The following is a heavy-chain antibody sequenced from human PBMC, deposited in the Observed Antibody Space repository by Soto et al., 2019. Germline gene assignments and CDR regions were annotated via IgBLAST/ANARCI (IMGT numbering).Heavy chain of an antibody. CDR3: ARGRYGDY. V-gene: IGHV1-18*01. CDR2: ISAHNGNT. D-gene: IGHD1-1*01. J-gene: IGHJ4*02. CDR1: GYAFTTYG. Sequence: QVHLVQYGADVKKPGASVKVSCKGSGYAFTTYGITWVRQAPGQGLEWMGWISAHNGNTNYAQKLQGRVTVTRDTPKSTAYMELRSLRSDDTAVYYCARGRYGDYWGQGALVTVSS.